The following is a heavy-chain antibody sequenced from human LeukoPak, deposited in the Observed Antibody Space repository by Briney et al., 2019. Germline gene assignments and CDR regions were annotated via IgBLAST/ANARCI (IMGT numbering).Heavy chain of an antibody. D-gene: IGHD3-22*01. V-gene: IGHV3-30*04. J-gene: IGHJ4*02. CDR2: ISYDGSDK. Sequence: PGRSLRLSCAASGFTFSSYAMYWVRQAPGKGLEWVAVISYDGSDKFYADSVKGRFTISRDSSKNTLYLQMNSLRPEDTAVYYCAREGYYDSSGYLDYWGQGTLVTVSS. CDR3: AREGYYDSSGYLDY. CDR1: GFTFSSYA.